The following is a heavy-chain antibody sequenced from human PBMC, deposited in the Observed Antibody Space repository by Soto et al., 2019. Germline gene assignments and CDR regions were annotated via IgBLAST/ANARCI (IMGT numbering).Heavy chain of an antibody. D-gene: IGHD6-19*01. CDR2: IIPIFGTA. Sequence: SVKVSCKASGGTFSSYAISWVRQAPGQGLEWMGGIIPIFGTANYAQKFQGRVTITADESTSTAYMELSSLRSEDTAVYYCARFSVAGSRDDYWGQGTLVTVSS. CDR1: GGTFSSYA. V-gene: IGHV1-69*13. J-gene: IGHJ4*02. CDR3: ARFSVAGSRDDY.